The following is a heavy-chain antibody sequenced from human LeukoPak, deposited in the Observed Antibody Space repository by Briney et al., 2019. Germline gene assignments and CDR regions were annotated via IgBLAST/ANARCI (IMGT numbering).Heavy chain of an antibody. CDR3: ARGDQHVEYSSSPFDY. CDR1: GGTFSSYA. Sequence: SVKVSCKASGGTFSSYAISWVRQAPGQGLEWMGGIIPIFGTANYAQKFQGRVTMTRNTSISTAYMELSSLRSEDTAVYYCARGDQHVEYSSSPFDYWGQGTLVTVSS. D-gene: IGHD6-6*01. J-gene: IGHJ4*02. CDR2: IIPIFGTA. V-gene: IGHV1-69*05.